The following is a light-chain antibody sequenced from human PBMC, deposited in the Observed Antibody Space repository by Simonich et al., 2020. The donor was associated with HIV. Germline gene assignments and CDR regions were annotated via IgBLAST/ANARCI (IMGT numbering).Light chain of an antibody. V-gene: IGLV2-14*03. J-gene: IGLJ2*01. Sequence: QSALTQPASVSGSPGQSITISCTGTSSDVGGYNYVSWYQHHPGKAPKPMIYDVNKRPSGVSNRFSGSKSGNTASLTIAGLQAEDEADYYCCSYTSSSNVIFGGGTKLTVL. CDR3: CSYTSSSNVI. CDR1: SSDVGGYNY. CDR2: DVN.